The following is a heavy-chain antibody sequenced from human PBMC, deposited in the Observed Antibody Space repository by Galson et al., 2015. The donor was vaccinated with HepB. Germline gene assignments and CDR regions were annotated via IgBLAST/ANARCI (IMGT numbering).Heavy chain of an antibody. D-gene: IGHD2-8*02. J-gene: IGHJ4*02. CDR1: GFGIYYYA. Sequence: SLRLSCAASGFGIYYYAMAWVRQAPGKGLEWVAAIGGSSTRTDYAASVQGRFTISRDTSRNILYLHVKFLRAEDTAVYYCAKDILHWSFDHWGQGTLVTVSS. V-gene: IGHV3-23*01. CDR2: IGGSSTRT. CDR3: AKDILHWSFDH.